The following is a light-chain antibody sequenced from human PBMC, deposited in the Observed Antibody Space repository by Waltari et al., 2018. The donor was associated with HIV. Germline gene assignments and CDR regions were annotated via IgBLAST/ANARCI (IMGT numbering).Light chain of an antibody. CDR3: QSSDSTLSGSV. Sequence: QSVLTQPPSVSGAPGQRVTLSCTGSRSNIGTHEVHWYQQLPGTAPRLLIYNTNSRPPGVPDRFSGSKSGTSASLAINGLQAEDEADYYCQSSDSTLSGSVFGGGTKLTVL. V-gene: IGLV1-40*01. CDR2: NTN. J-gene: IGLJ2*01. CDR1: RSNIGTHE.